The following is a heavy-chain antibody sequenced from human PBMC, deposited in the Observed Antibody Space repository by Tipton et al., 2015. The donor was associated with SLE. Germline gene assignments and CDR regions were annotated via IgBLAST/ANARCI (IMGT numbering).Heavy chain of an antibody. V-gene: IGHV1-58*02. CDR3: AAGDYYGSGTYNHYYYGMDV. D-gene: IGHD3-10*01. CDR2: IVVGKGNT. Sequence: QSGAEVKKPGTSVKVSCKASGFTFTGSAMHWVRQARGQRLEWIGWIVVGKGNTDYAQKFHERVTITRDMSTSTAYMELSSLRFEDTAVYYCAAGDYYGSGTYNHYYYGMDVWGQGTTVTVSS. CDR1: GFTFTGSA. J-gene: IGHJ6*02.